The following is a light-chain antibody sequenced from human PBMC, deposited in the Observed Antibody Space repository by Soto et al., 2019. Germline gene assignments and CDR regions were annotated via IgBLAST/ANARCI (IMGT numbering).Light chain of an antibody. CDR3: QQCGSSST. J-gene: IGKJ5*01. CDR1: QSVTTQ. CDR2: GAS. Sequence: IVLTQSPGTLSLCPGERATLSCRASQSVTTQLAWYQQKPGQAPRLIIHGASSRATGVPDRFSGSGSGTDFTLTISRLEPEDFAVYYCQQCGSSSTFGQGTRLEVK. V-gene: IGKV3-20*01.